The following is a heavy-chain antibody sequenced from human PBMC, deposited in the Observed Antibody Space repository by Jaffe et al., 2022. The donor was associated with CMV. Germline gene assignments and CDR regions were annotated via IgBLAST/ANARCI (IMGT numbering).Heavy chain of an antibody. Sequence: QVQLVESGGGVVQPGRSLRLSCAASGFTFSSYGMHWVRQAPGKGLEWVAVIWYDGSNKYYADSVKGRFTISRDNSKNTLYLQMNSLRAEDTAVYYCARAPDSRRGRVWFDPWGQGTLVTVSS. CDR3: ARAPDSRRGRVWFDP. CDR1: GFTFSSYG. V-gene: IGHV3-33*01. J-gene: IGHJ5*02. CDR2: IWYDGSNK. D-gene: IGHD6-13*01.